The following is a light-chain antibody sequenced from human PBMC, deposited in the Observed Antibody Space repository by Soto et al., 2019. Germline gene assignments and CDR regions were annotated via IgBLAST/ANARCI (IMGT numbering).Light chain of an antibody. V-gene: IGLV2-8*01. CDR1: SSDVGDYNY. CDR3: SSYAGSNRV. CDR2: EVS. J-gene: IGLJ1*01. Sequence: QSVLTQPPSASGSPGQSVTISCTGTSSDVGDYNYVSWYQQHPGKAPKLMNYEVSKRPSGVPDRFSGSKSGNTASLTVSGLQAEDEADYYCSSYAGSNRVFGTGTKVTVL.